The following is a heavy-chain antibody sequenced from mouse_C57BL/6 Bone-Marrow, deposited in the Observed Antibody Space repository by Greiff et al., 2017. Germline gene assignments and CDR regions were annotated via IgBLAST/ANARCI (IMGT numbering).Heavy chain of an antibody. CDR2: IYPGSGST. CDR3: ARRGSSGAWFAY. Sequence: QVQLKQSGAELVKPGASVKMSCKASGYTFTSYWITWVKQRPGQGLEWIGDIYPGSGSTNYNEKFKSKATLTVDTSSSTAYMQLSSLTSEDSAVYYCARRGSSGAWFAYWGQGTLVTVSA. J-gene: IGHJ3*01. CDR1: GYTFTSYW. V-gene: IGHV1-55*01. D-gene: IGHD3-2*02.